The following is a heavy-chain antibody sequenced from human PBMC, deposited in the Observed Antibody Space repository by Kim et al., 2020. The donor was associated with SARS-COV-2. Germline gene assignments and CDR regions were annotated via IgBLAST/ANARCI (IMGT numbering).Heavy chain of an antibody. J-gene: IGHJ4*02. CDR3: ARRSFYGGNAAFDY. D-gene: IGHD4-17*01. CDR1: GYTFTGYY. Sequence: ASVKVSCKASGYTFTGYYMHWVRQAPGQGLEWMGRINPNSGGTNYAQKFQGRVTMTRDTSISTAYMELSRLRSDDTAVYYCARRSFYGGNAAFDYWGQGTLVTVSS. CDR2: INPNSGGT. V-gene: IGHV1-2*06.